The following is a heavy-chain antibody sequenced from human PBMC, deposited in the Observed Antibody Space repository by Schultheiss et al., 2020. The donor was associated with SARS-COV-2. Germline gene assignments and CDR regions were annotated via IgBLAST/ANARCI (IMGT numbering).Heavy chain of an antibody. Sequence: SETLSLTCTVSGGSITSRNWWSWVRQPPGKWLEWIGEIYHRGCTNYTPFLKSRVTISVDKSKNQFSLKVSSVTAADTAVYYCARVYGDQGGFDPWGQGTLVTVSS. D-gene: IGHD4-17*01. CDR2: IYHRGCT. CDR3: ARVYGDQGGFDP. V-gene: IGHV4-4*02. J-gene: IGHJ5*02. CDR1: GGSITSRNW.